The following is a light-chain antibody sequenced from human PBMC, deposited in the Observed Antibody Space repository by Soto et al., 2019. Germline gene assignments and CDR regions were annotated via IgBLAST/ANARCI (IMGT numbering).Light chain of an antibody. Sequence: QSVLTQPRSVSGSPGQSVTISCTGTSSDVGGYNYVSWYQQHPGKAPKLMIYDVSKRPSGVPDRFSGSKSGNTASLTISGLQAEDEADYYCCCCSYAGSSSFRVLFGGGTKLTVL. CDR3: CSYAGSSSFRVL. CDR1: SSDVGGYNY. J-gene: IGLJ2*01. CDR2: DVS. V-gene: IGLV2-11*01.